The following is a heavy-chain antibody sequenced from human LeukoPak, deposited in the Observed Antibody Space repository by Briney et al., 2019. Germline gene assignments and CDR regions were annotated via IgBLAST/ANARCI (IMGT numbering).Heavy chain of an antibody. CDR2: IIPIFGTA. V-gene: IGHV1-69*05. D-gene: IGHD1-14*01. Sequence: ASVKVSCKASGYTFTSYGISWVRQAPGQGLEWMGGIIPIFGTANYAQKFQGRVTITTDESTSTAYMELSSLRSEDTAVYYCARSRIAYYYYMDVWGKGTTVTVSS. CDR3: ARSRIAYYYYMDV. J-gene: IGHJ6*03. CDR1: GYTFTSYG.